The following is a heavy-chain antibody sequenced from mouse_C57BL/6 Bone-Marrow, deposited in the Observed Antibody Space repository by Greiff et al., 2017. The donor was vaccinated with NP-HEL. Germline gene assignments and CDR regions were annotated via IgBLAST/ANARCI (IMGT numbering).Heavy chain of an antibody. CDR3: ARSEAYGSRIFAY. Sequence: QVQLKESGAELARPGASVKLSCKASGYTFTSYGISWVKQRTGQGLEWIGEIYPRSGNTYYNEKFNGKATLTADKSSSTAYMELRSLTSEDSAVYFCARSEAYGSRIFAYWGQGTLVTVSA. J-gene: IGHJ3*01. V-gene: IGHV1-81*01. CDR2: IYPRSGNT. D-gene: IGHD1-1*01. CDR1: GYTFTSYG.